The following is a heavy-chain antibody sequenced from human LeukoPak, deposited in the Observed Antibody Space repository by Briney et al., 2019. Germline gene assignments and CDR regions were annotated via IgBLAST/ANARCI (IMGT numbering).Heavy chain of an antibody. CDR1: GYTFTGYY. D-gene: IGHD2-2*01. Sequence: ASVKVSCKASGYTFTGYYMHWVRQAPGQGLEWMGWINPNSCGTNYAQKFQGRVTMTRDTSISTAYMELGRLRSDDTAVYYCARGAPDIVVVPAAAYYYYMDVWGKGTTVTVSS. CDR2: INPNSCGT. CDR3: ARGAPDIVVVPAAAYYYYMDV. J-gene: IGHJ6*03. V-gene: IGHV1-2*02.